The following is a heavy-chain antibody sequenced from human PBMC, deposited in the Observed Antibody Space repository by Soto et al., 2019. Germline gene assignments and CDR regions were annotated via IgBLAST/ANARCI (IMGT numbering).Heavy chain of an antibody. CDR2: IYHSGST. V-gene: IGHV4-4*02. CDR3: ARYRIFGLVIISYGMDV. Sequence: SETLSLTCAVSGGSIISSNWWSWVRQPPGKGLEWIGEIYHSGSTNYNPSLKSRVTISVDKSKNQFSLKLSSVTAADTAVYYCARYRIFGLVIISYGMDVWGQGTTVTVSS. D-gene: IGHD3-3*01. CDR1: GGSIISSNW. J-gene: IGHJ6*02.